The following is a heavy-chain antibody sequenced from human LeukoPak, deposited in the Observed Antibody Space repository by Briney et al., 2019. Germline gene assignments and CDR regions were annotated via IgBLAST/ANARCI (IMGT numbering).Heavy chain of an antibody. Sequence: GGSLRLSCAASGFTFSDYYMTWIRQAPGKGLERVSYISSSGSTIYYADSVRGRFIISRDNGKKSLYLQINSLRAEDTAVYYCARGSGSWAGSLDYWGQGTLVTVSS. CDR2: ISSSGSTI. V-gene: IGHV3-11*01. CDR1: GFTFSDYY. CDR3: ARGSGSWAGSLDY. D-gene: IGHD6-13*01. J-gene: IGHJ4*02.